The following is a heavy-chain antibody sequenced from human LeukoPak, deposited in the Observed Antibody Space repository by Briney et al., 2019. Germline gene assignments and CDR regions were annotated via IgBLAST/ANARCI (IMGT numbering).Heavy chain of an antibody. D-gene: IGHD6-13*01. CDR2: ISAYNGNT. J-gene: IGHJ4*02. CDR3: ARVENMAAAAGTVRN. CDR1: GYTFTSYG. V-gene: IGHV1-18*01. Sequence: ASVKVSCKASGYTFTSYGISWVRQAPGQGLEWMGWISAYNGNTNYAQKLQGRVTMTIDTSTSTAYMELRSLRSDDTAVYYCARVENMAAAAGTVRNWGQGTLVTVSS.